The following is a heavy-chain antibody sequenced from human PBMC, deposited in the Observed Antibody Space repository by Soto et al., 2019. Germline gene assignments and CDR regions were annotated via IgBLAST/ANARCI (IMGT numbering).Heavy chain of an antibody. D-gene: IGHD4-4*01. CDR3: ASQWGYSNYVEYNWKEAY. Sequence: GGSLRLSCAASGFTFSSYAMHWVRQAPGKGLEWVANIKQDGSEKYYVDSVKGRFTISRDNAKNSLYLQMNSLRAEDTAVYYCASQWGYSNYVEYNWKEAYWGKGTLVTVSS. CDR2: IKQDGSEK. J-gene: IGHJ4*02. V-gene: IGHV3-7*01. CDR1: GFTFSSYA.